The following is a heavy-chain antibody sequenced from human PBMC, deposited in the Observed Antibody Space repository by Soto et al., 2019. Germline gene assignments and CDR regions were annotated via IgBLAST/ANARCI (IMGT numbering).Heavy chain of an antibody. D-gene: IGHD6-19*01. Sequence: QLQLKVCGSGLVKPSQTLSLTCAVSGGSISSGGYSCSWIRQPPGKGLEWIRYIYHSGSTYYNPSLKSRVTISVDRSKNQFSLKLSSVTAADTAVYYCASAGGLGAVAADYWGQGTLVTVSS. CDR3: ASAGGLGAVAADY. CDR2: IYHSGST. V-gene: IGHV4-30-2*01. CDR1: GGSISSGGYS. J-gene: IGHJ4*02.